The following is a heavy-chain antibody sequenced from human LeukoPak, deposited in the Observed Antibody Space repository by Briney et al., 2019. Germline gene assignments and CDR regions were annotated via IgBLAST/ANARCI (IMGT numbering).Heavy chain of an antibody. CDR1: GGSISSSLYY. CDR3: AGGQTLDWLSNYFDS. Sequence: SETLSLTCTVSGGSISSSLYYWGWVRQPPGKGLEWVGSIYYGANTYYNPSLKSRLTISVDTPKNQVSLKLRSVTAADTALYFCAGGQTLDWLSNYFDSWGQGSLVTVSS. CDR2: IYYGANT. J-gene: IGHJ4*02. V-gene: IGHV4-39*01. D-gene: IGHD3-3*01.